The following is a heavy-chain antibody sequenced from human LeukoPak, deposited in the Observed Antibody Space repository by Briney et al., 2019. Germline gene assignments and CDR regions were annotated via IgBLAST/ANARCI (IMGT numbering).Heavy chain of an antibody. CDR1: GFADGSNY. Sequence: GGSLRLSCGASGFADGSNYMSWVRQAPGKGLEWVSLIYIGGAIRYADPVPGRFTISRDSSKNTLFLQMNDLTVEDTARYYCARRPLNSGPGIPVTVSS. CDR2: IYIGGAI. V-gene: IGHV3-53*01. CDR3: ARRPLN. J-gene: IGHJ4*02.